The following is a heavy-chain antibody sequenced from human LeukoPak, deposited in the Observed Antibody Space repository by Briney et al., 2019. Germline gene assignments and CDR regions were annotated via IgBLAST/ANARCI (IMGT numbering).Heavy chain of an antibody. Sequence: GASVKVSCKASGYTFTSYGISWVRQAPGQGLEWMGWISAYNGNTNYAQRLQGRVTMTTDTSTSTAYMELRSLRSDDTAVYYCARMGGGVVVPAALPDYWGQGTLVTVSS. D-gene: IGHD2-2*02. J-gene: IGHJ4*02. CDR2: ISAYNGNT. CDR3: ARMGGGVVVPAALPDY. CDR1: GYTFTSYG. V-gene: IGHV1-18*01.